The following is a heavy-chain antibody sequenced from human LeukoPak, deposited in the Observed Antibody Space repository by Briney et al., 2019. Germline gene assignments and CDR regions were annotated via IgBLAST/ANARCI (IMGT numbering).Heavy chain of an antibody. CDR2: INHSGST. J-gene: IGHJ5*02. CDR1: GGSFSGYY. CDR3: AINVRSWFDP. V-gene: IGHV4-34*01. Sequence: SETLSLTCAVYGGSFSGYYWSWIRQPPGKGLEWIGEINHSGSTNYNPSLKSRVTISVDTSKNQFSLKLSSVTAADTAVYYCAINVRSWFDPWGQGTLVTVSS.